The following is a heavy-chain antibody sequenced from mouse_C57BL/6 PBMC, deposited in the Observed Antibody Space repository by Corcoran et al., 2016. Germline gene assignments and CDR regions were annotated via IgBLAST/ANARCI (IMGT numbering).Heavy chain of an antibody. CDR3: AEWEDVNYALFAY. J-gene: IGHJ3*01. D-gene: IGHD2-1*01. CDR2: IYPGGGYT. Sequence: QVQLQQSGAELVRPGTSVKMSCKASGYTFTNYWIGWAKQRPGHGLEWIGDIYPGGGYTNYNEKFKGKATLTADKSSSTAYMQFSSLTSEDSAIYYCAEWEDVNYALFAYWGQGTLVTVSA. CDR1: GYTFTNYW. V-gene: IGHV1-63*01.